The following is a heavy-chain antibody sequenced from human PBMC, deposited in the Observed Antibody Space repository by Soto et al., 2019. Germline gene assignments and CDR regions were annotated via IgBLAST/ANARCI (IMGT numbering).Heavy chain of an antibody. CDR2: ISYDGSNK. D-gene: IGHD1-26*01. V-gene: IGHV3-30*18. CDR1: GFTFSSYG. CDR3: AKVGSKYYYYYYYMDV. Sequence: GGSLRLSCAASGFTFSSYGMHWVRQAPCKGLEWVAVISYDGSNKYYADSVKGRFTISRDNSKNTLYLQMNSLRAEDTAVYYCAKVGSKYYYYYYYMDVWGKGTTVTVSS. J-gene: IGHJ6*03.